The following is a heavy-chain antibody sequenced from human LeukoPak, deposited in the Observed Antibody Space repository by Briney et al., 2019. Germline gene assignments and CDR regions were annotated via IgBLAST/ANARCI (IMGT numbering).Heavy chain of an antibody. Sequence: SETLSLTCAVYGGSFSGYYWSWIRQPPGKGLEWIGEINHSGSTNYNPSLKSRVTISVDTSKNQFSLKLSSVTAADTAVYYCARGHREPGTHYYDSSGYYSFDYWGQGTLVTVSS. CDR1: GGSFSGYY. J-gene: IGHJ4*02. CDR3: ARGHREPGTHYYDSSGYYSFDY. CDR2: INHSGST. V-gene: IGHV4-34*01. D-gene: IGHD3-22*01.